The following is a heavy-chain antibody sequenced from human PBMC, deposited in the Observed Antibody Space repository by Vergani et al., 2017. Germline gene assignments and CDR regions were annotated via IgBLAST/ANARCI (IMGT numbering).Heavy chain of an antibody. J-gene: IGHJ6*03. D-gene: IGHD3-10*01. CDR1: GLSISSHA. Sequence: QVQLAESGGGRVQPGRSLRISCAAFGLSISSHAIPRVRQASGKGLEGVGVISTDGSKKYYADFVKGRFNISRDNSKNTLVLQMNSLRTQDTAVCYCAKACSVTSGSVQYNFYIDVWGKRTTVTVS. CDR3: AKACSVTSGSVQYNFYIDV. V-gene: IGHV3-30*18. CDR2: ISTDGSKK.